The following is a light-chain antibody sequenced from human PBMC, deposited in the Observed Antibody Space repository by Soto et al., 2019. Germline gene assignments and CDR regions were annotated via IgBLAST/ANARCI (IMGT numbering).Light chain of an antibody. CDR3: VSYTTSASYV. Sequence: QSVLTQPASVSGSPGQSITISCTGTSSDVGNYIFVPWYRQHPGKAPKLMIYDINNRPSGVSNRFSGSKSGNTASLTISGLQAEDEADYYCVSYTTSASYVFGTGTKVTVL. J-gene: IGLJ1*01. CDR2: DIN. V-gene: IGLV2-14*01. CDR1: SSDVGNYIF.